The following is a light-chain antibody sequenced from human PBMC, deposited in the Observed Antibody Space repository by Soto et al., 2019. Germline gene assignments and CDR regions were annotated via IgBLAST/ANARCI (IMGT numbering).Light chain of an antibody. CDR3: QQYGRT. CDR1: QSVSSSY. J-gene: IGKJ1*01. Sequence: EIVLTQSPGTLSLSPGERATLSCRASQSVSSSYLAWYQQKPGQAPRLLIYGASSRATGIPDRFSGSGSGTDCTLTISRLEPEEFAVYYCQQYGRTFGQGTKVQI. CDR2: GAS. V-gene: IGKV3-20*01.